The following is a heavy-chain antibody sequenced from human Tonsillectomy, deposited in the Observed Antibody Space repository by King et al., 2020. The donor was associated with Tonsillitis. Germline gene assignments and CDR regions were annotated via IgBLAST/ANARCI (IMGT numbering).Heavy chain of an antibody. CDR2: ISFCWST. J-gene: IGHJ5*02. D-gene: IGHD2-8*02. CDR1: GDSIRRRSYY. Sequence: QLQESGPGLVNPSETLSLTCTVSGDSIRRRSYYWGWVRQPPGKGLEWIGSISFCWSTPYNPSLKSRVTISTNTSKNQIFLKVSSVTAADTAVYYCARYTVGSMVETWGQGVLVTASS. V-gene: IGHV4-39*01. CDR3: ARYTVGSMVET.